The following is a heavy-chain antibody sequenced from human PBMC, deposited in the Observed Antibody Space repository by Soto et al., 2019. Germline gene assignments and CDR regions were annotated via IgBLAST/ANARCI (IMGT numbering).Heavy chain of an antibody. V-gene: IGHV4-34*01. CDR3: ARAELDRGYSYGLDY. CDR2: INHSGST. D-gene: IGHD5-18*01. Sequence: SETLSLTCAVYGGSFSGYYWSWIRQPPGKGLEWIGEINHSGSTNYNPSLKSRVTISVDTSKNQFSLKLSSVTAADTAVYYCARAELDRGYSYGLDYWGQGTLITVSS. CDR1: GGSFSGYY. J-gene: IGHJ4*02.